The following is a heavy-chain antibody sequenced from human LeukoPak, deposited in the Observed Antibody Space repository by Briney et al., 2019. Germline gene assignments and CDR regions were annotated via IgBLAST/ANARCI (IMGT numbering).Heavy chain of an antibody. Sequence: GGSLRLSCAASGFTFSSYAMHWVRQAPGKGLEWVAVISYDGSNKYYADSVKGRFTISRDNSKNTLYLQMNSLRAEDTAVYYCAKHNRFPHLYYFDYWGQGTLVTVSS. CDR2: ISYDGSNK. D-gene: IGHD1-14*01. J-gene: IGHJ4*02. CDR1: GFTFSSYA. CDR3: AKHNRFPHLYYFDY. V-gene: IGHV3-30-3*02.